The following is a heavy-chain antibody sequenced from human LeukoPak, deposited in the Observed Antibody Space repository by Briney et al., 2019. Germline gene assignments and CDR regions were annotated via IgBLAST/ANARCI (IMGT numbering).Heavy chain of an antibody. CDR1: GFTFSDYY. V-gene: IGHV3-11*04. CDR3: TRDRSPSEYTNYERAYYYGMDV. Sequence: GGSLRLSCAASGFTFSDYYMSWIRQAPGKGLEWVSYIGSSTSTIYYADSVKGRFTISRDSAKKTLYLQMHSLRADDSAVYYCTRDRSPSEYTNYERAYYYGMDVWGQGTTVTVSS. CDR2: IGSSTSTI. J-gene: IGHJ6*02. D-gene: IGHD1-7*01.